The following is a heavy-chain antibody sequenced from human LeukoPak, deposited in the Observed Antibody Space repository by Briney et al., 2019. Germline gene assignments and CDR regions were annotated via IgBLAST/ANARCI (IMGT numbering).Heavy chain of an antibody. CDR3: ARGTQVSPLTPFDY. Sequence: GGSLRLSCAASGFTFSSYGMHWLRQAPGKGLEWVAVIPYDGSNKYYTDSVKGRFTISRDNSKNTLYPQMNSLRAEDTAVYYCARGTQVSPLTPFDYWGQGTLVTVSS. D-gene: IGHD2-21*01. J-gene: IGHJ4*02. CDR1: GFTFSSYG. V-gene: IGHV3-30*03. CDR2: IPYDGSNK.